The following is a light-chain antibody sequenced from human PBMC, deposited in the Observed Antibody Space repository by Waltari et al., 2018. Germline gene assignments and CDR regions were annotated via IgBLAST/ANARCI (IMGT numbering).Light chain of an antibody. J-gene: IGLJ3*02. V-gene: IGLV1-44*01. Sequence: QSVLTQPPSVSGTPGQRVTISCSGSRYNMGSNSVNCYQQLPGTAPKLLIDSNDQRPSGVPGRFSGSKSGTSASLAISGLQSEDEADYYCAAWDDSVNGHWVFGGGTKLTVL. CDR2: SND. CDR3: AAWDDSVNGHWV. CDR1: RYNMGSNS.